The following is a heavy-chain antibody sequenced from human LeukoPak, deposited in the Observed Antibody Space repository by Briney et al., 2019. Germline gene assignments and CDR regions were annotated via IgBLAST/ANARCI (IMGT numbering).Heavy chain of an antibody. Sequence: SETLSLTCTVSGGSISSYYWSWIRQPPGKGLEWIGYIYYSGSTNYNPSPKSRVTISVDTSKNQFSLKLSSVTAADTAVYYCARAGDDYGDYVPYYFDYWGQGTLVTVSS. D-gene: IGHD4-17*01. CDR1: GGSISSYY. CDR3: ARAGDDYGDYVPYYFDY. J-gene: IGHJ4*02. V-gene: IGHV4-59*01. CDR2: IYYSGST.